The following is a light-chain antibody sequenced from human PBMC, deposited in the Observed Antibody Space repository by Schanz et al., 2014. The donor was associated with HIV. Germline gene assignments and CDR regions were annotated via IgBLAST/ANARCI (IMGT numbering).Light chain of an antibody. CDR2: NNN. CDR1: SSNIGSNT. J-gene: IGLJ2*01. Sequence: QSVLTQPPSASGTPGQRVTISCSGSSSNIGSNTVNWYQHLPGTAPKVLIYNNNQRPSGVPDRLSGSKSGTSASLAISRLQSEDEAVYYCAAWDDSLNGVVFGGGTKLTVL. V-gene: IGLV1-44*01. CDR3: AAWDDSLNGVV.